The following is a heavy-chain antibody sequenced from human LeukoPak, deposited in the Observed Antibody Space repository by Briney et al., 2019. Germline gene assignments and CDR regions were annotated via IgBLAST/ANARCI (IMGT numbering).Heavy chain of an antibody. CDR1: GGSISGYY. CDR3: ARDYGGKFDY. J-gene: IGHJ4*02. D-gene: IGHD4-23*01. Sequence: SETLSLTCTVSGGSISGYYWSWIRQPPGKGLEWIGYIYSSGSTNYNPSLRSRLTMSVDTSENQFSLKLTSVTAADTAVYYCARDYGGKFDYWGQGTLVTVSS. V-gene: IGHV4-59*01. CDR2: IYSSGST.